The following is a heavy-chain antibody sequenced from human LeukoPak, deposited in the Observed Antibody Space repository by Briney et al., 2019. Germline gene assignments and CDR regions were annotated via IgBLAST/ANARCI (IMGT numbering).Heavy chain of an antibody. V-gene: IGHV3-30*04. CDR2: ISYDGSNK. Sequence: GGSLRLSCAASGFTFSSYAMHWVRQAPGKGLEWVAVISYDGSNKYYADSVKGRFTISRDNSKNTLYLQMNSLKTEDTAVYYCAGRSGSLDYWGQGTLVTVSS. CDR1: GFTFSSYA. CDR3: AGRSGSLDY. J-gene: IGHJ4*02.